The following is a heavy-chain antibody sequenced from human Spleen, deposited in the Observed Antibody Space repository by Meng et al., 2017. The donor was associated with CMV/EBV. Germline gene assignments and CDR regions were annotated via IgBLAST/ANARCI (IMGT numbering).Heavy chain of an antibody. CDR3: ARVGVTGWFDP. D-gene: IGHD3-16*01. Sequence: ASVKVSCKASGYNFITYEINWVRQATGQGLEWMGVINPTFGSTTYAQKFQGRVTMTRDTSTTTVYMELSSLTSEDTAVYYCARVGVTGWFDPWGQGTLVTVSS. CDR1: GYNFITYE. V-gene: IGHV1-46*01. J-gene: IGHJ5*02. CDR2: INPTFGST.